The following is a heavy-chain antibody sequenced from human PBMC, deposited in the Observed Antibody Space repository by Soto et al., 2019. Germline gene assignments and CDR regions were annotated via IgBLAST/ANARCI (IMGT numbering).Heavy chain of an antibody. D-gene: IGHD3-10*01. CDR3: ARDAMSMVRGTNNWFDP. CDR2: ISGNGIAT. Sequence: GGSLRLSCEASGFIFSDHAMSWVRQAPGKGPEWVSAISGNGIATYYADSVKGRFTISRDNSKNTLYLQMNRLRADDTAVYYCARDAMSMVRGTNNWFDPWGQGTLVTRLL. J-gene: IGHJ5*02. CDR1: GFIFSDHA. V-gene: IGHV3-23*01.